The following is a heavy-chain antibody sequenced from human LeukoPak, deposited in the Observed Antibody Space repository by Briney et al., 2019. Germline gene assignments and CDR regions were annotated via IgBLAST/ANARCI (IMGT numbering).Heavy chain of an antibody. J-gene: IGHJ6*02. CDR1: GYSFTSYW. V-gene: IGHV5-51*01. D-gene: IGHD4-17*01. CDR2: IYPGDSDT. CDR3: ARHVGYGDYGNLSYYYGMDV. Sequence: GESLKISCKGSGYSFTSYWIGWVRQMPGKGLEWMGIIYPGDSDTRYSPSFQGQVTISADKSISTAYLQWSSLKASDTAMYYCARHVGYGDYGNLSYYYGMDVWGQGTTVTVSS.